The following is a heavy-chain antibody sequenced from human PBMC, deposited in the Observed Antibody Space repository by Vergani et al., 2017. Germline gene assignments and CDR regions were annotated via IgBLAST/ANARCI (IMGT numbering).Heavy chain of an antibody. CDR2: IGTAGDP. D-gene: IGHD2-15*01. J-gene: IGHJ2*01. CDR3: ARARGYCSGGSCQHYWYFDL. V-gene: IGHV3-13*05. Sequence: EVQMVESGGGLVQTGGSLRLSCAASGFTFSSYDMHWVRQATGKGLEWVSAIGTAGDPYYPGHVKGRFTISRENAKNSLYLQMNSLRAGDTAVYYCARARGYCSGGSCQHYWYFDLWGRGTLVTVSS. CDR1: GFTFSSYD.